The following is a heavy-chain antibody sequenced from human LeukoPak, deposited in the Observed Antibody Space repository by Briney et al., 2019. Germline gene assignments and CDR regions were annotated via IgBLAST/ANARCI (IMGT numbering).Heavy chain of an antibody. CDR1: GGSISSSSYY. V-gene: IGHV4-39*01. CDR3: ARSFTMIPEDF. D-gene: IGHD3-22*01. CDR2: IYYSGST. J-gene: IGHJ4*02. Sequence: SETLSLTCTVSGGSISSSSYYWAWIRQPPGKRLEWIGNIYYSGSTYYNPSLKSRVTISVDTSKNQFSLKLTSVTAADTAVYYCARSFTMIPEDFWGQGTLVTVSS.